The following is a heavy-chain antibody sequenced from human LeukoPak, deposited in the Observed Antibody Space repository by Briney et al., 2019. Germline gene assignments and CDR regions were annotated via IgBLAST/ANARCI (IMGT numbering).Heavy chain of an antibody. CDR2: IKSKTDGGTT. D-gene: IGHD3-3*01. Sequence: GGSLRLSCAASGFTFSSYWMSWVRQAPGKGLEWVGRIKSKTDGGTTDYAAPVKGRFTISRDDSKNTLYLQMNSLKTEDTAVYYCTTDYLVNDYDFWSGYFWGQGTLVTVSS. V-gene: IGHV3-15*01. CDR1: GFTFSSYW. J-gene: IGHJ4*02. CDR3: TTDYLVNDYDFWSGYF.